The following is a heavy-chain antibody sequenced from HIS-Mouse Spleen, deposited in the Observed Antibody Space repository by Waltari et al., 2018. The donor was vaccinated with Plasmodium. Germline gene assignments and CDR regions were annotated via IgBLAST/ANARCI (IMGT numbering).Heavy chain of an antibody. CDR3: ARDNWGSFGY. V-gene: IGHV3-21*01. J-gene: IGHJ4*02. D-gene: IGHD7-27*01. CDR2: ISSSSSYI. Sequence: VQLVESGGGLVKPGGSLRLSCSAPGFPCSSYSMNWVRQAPGKGLEWVSSISSSSSYIYYADSVKGRFTISRDNAKNSLYLQMNSLRAEDTAVYYCARDNWGSFGYWGQGTLVTVSS. CDR1: GFPCSSYS.